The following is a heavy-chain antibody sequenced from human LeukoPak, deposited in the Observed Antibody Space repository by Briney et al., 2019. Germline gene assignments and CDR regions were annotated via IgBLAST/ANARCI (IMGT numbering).Heavy chain of an antibody. Sequence: SETLSLTCTVSGVSISSYYWTWIQQSAGKGLEWIGRIYTSGSTNYNPSLKSRVTMSVDTSKNHFSLRLRSVTAADTAMYYCARGTLYRGWSYYLDFWGQGSQVTVSS. D-gene: IGHD6-19*01. CDR3: ARGTLYRGWSYYLDF. J-gene: IGHJ4*02. CDR2: IYTSGST. V-gene: IGHV4-4*07. CDR1: GVSISSYY.